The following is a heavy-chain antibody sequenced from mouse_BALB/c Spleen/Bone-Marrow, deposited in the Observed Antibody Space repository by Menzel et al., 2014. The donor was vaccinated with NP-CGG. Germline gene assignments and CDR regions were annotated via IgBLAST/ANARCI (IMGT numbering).Heavy chain of an antibody. V-gene: IGHV1-15*01. D-gene: IGHD3-2*01. Sequence: QVQLKESGAELVRPGASVTLSCKASGYTFTDYEMHWLKQTPVHGLEWIGAIDPETGGTAYNQKFKGRATLTTDKSSSTAYMELRSLTSEDSAVYYCTRLDSSGYGDYWGQGTLVTVSA. CDR3: TRLDSSGYGDY. CDR1: GYTFTDYE. CDR2: IDPETGGT. J-gene: IGHJ3*01.